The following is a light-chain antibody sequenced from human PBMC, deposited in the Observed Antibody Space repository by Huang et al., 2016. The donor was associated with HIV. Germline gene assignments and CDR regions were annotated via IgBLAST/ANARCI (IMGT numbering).Light chain of an antibody. V-gene: IGKV3-15*01. J-gene: IGKJ4*01. Sequence: EIVLTQSPATLSVSPGQSVTLSCRANRSVSTNLAWYPQRHGQAPRLLRYGSSTRAPGLPARFSGSGSGTYFSLTISSLQSEDLALYYCHQYNNWLLSFGGGTRVDI. CDR2: GSS. CDR3: HQYNNWLLS. CDR1: RSVSTN.